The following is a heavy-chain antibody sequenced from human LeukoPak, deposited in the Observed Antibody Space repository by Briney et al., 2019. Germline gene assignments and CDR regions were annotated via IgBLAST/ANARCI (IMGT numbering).Heavy chain of an antibody. V-gene: IGHV1-8*01. D-gene: IGHD6-13*01. CDR1: GYTFTSYD. CDR3: ATAAAGLLYYYYGMDV. Sequence: ASVKVSCKASGYTFTSYDINWVRQATGQGLEWMGWMNPNSGNTGYAQKFQGRVTMTRNTSISTAYMELSSLRSEDTAVSYCATAAAGLLYYYYGMDVWGQGTTVTVSS. CDR2: MNPNSGNT. J-gene: IGHJ6*02.